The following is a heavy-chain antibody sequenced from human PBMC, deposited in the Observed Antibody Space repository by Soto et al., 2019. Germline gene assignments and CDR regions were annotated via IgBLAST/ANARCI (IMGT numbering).Heavy chain of an antibody. CDR3: ARTTGWSFREYYFDF. V-gene: IGHV4-31*03. CDR2: VYYSGST. J-gene: IGHJ4*01. Sequence: PSETLSLTCTVSGGSISSGGYYWSWIRRHPGKGLEWIAYVYYSGSTYYNPSLKSRVAISVDTSKNQFSLKLSSVTAADTAVYYCARTTGWSFREYYFDFWGQGTLVTVSS. CDR1: GGSISSGGYY. D-gene: IGHD4-17*01.